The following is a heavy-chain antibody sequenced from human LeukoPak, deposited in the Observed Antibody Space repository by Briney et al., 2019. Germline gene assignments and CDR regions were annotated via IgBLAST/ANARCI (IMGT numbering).Heavy chain of an antibody. V-gene: IGHV1-18*01. CDR2: IGANVDHT. Sequence: GASVKVSCKASGYTFNNYGMSWVRQAPGQGLEWMGWIGANVDHTKYAQKFQGRVSMTTDTSTSTAYMELRSLRSDDTAVYYCARAQHGVMGTDYWGQGTLVTVSS. CDR3: ARAQHGVMGTDY. CDR1: GYTFNNYG. J-gene: IGHJ4*02. D-gene: IGHD2-21*01.